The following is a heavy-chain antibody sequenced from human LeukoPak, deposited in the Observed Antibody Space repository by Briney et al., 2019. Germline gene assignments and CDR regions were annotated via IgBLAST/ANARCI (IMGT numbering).Heavy chain of an antibody. Sequence: ASVKVSCKASGFTFTNSAMQWVRQARGRRLEWIGWIVVASGNTKYAQKFQERVTITRDMSTSTAYMELSSLSPEDTAVYYCAAAPIEMQQRGFDYWGQGTLVTVSS. J-gene: IGHJ4*02. V-gene: IGHV1-58*02. CDR1: GFTFTNSA. CDR3: AAAPIEMQQRGFDY. CDR2: IVVASGNT. D-gene: IGHD5-24*01.